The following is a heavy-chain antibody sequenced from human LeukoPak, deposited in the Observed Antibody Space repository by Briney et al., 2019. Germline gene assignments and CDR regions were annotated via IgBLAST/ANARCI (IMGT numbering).Heavy chain of an antibody. V-gene: IGHV2-5*02. J-gene: IGHJ4*02. CDR1: GFSFSTSRVG. CDR3: AHKARIGAQFDY. D-gene: IGHD6-25*01. Sequence: GAGPTLVSPTQTLTLTCTFSGFSFSTSRVGVGWIRQPPGKALEWLAHMYWDGDKRYSPALKSRITIAKVTFKNQVVLTMTNMDPVDTATYYCAHKARIGAQFDYWGQGTLVTVSS. CDR2: MYWDGDK.